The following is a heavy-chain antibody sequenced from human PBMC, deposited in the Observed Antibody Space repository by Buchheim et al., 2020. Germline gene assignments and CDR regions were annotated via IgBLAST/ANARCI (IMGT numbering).Heavy chain of an antibody. CDR3: AKSSRQAGIPRYFDY. CDR2: ISGSGGST. J-gene: IGHJ4*02. Sequence: EVQLLESGGGLVQPGGALRLSCAGSGFTFSNYAMTWVRQAPGKGLEWVSGISGSGGSTYYTDSVKGRFTISRDNSKNTLDLQMNSLRAEDTAVYYCAKSSRQAGIPRYFDYWGQGSL. CDR1: GFTFSNYA. D-gene: IGHD6-13*01. V-gene: IGHV3-23*01.